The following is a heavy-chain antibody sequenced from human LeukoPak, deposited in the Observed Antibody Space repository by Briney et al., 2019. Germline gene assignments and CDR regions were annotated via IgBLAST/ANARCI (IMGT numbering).Heavy chain of an antibody. Sequence: KPSETLSLTYAVYGGSFSGYYWSWIRQPPGKGLEWIGEINHSGSTNYNPSLKSRVTISVDTSKNQFSLKLSSVTAADTAVYYCARGSRGTTPVLGYYYYMDVWGKGTTVTVSS. J-gene: IGHJ6*03. CDR1: GGSFSGYY. CDR2: INHSGST. D-gene: IGHD1-7*01. V-gene: IGHV4-34*01. CDR3: ARGSRGTTPVLGYYYYMDV.